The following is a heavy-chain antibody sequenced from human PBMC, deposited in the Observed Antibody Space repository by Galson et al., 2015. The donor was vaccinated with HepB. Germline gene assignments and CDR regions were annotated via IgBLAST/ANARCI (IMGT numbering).Heavy chain of an antibody. CDR1: GGSFSGYY. D-gene: IGHD3-9*01. CDR2: INHSGST. J-gene: IGHJ4*02. CDR3: ARGYYDILTGYSYYFDY. Sequence: QVQLQESGPGLVKPSETLSLTCAVYGGSFSGYYWSWIRQPPGKGLEWIGEINHSGSTNYNPSLKSRVTISVDTSKNQFSLKLSSVTAADTAVYYCARGYYDILTGYSYYFDYWGQGTLVTVSS. V-gene: IGHV4-34*01.